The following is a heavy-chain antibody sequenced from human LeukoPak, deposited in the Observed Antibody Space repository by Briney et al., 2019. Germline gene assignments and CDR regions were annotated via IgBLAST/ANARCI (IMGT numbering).Heavy chain of an antibody. J-gene: IGHJ4*02. Sequence: SETLTLTCTVSGGSISSGSYNWSWIRQPAGKGLEWIGRIYTSGSTNYNPSLKSRVTISVDTSKNQFSLKLSSVTAADTAVYYCARETADYYDSSGYENFWGQGTLVTVSS. V-gene: IGHV4-61*02. CDR3: ARETADYYDSSGYENF. CDR1: GGSISSGSYN. D-gene: IGHD3-22*01. CDR2: IYTSGST.